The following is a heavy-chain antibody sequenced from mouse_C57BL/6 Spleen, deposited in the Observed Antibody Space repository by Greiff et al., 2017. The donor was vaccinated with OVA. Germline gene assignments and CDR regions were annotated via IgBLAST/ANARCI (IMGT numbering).Heavy chain of an antibody. CDR2: IYPGDGDT. J-gene: IGHJ1*03. D-gene: IGHD1-1*01. V-gene: IGHV1-82*01. CDR3: ARDGSSPGYWYFDV. Sequence: QVQLKESGPELVKPGASVKISCKASGYAFSSSWMNWVKQRPGKGLEWIGRIYPGDGDTNYNGKFKGKATLTADKSSSTAYMQLSSLTSEDSAVYFCARDGSSPGYWYFDVWGTGTTVTVSS. CDR1: GYAFSSSW.